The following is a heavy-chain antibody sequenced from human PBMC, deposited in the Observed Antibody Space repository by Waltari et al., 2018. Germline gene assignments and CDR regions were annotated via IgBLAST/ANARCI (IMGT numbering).Heavy chain of an antibody. J-gene: IGHJ4*02. CDR1: GYSISSGYY. V-gene: IGHV4-38-2*02. CDR2: IYHSGST. Sequence: QVQLQESGPGLVKPSETLSLTCAVSGYSISSGYYWGWIRQPPGKGLEWIGSIYHSGSTYYNPSLKSRVTISVDTSKNQFSLKLSSVTAADTAVYYCARELSYFDYWGQGTLVTVSS. CDR3: ARELSYFDY.